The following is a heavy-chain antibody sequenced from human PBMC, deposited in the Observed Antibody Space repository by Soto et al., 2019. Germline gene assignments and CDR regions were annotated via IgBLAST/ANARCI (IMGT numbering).Heavy chain of an antibody. V-gene: IGHV3-66*01. Sequence: HPSGSLRISLAASGFSVSSNYITWVRQAPGKGLEWVSVVYSAGSTYYADSVRGRFTISRDNSKKTLYLQMNSLRAEDTAVYYCARDRDYSGIEYWGQGTLVTVSS. CDR1: GFSVSSNY. J-gene: IGHJ4*02. CDR2: VYSAGST. D-gene: IGHD4-4*01. CDR3: ARDRDYSGIEY.